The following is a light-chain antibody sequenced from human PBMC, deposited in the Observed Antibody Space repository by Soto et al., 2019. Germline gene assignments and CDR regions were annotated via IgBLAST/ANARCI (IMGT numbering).Light chain of an antibody. V-gene: IGKV1-33*01. J-gene: IGKJ3*01. CDR3: QHCDYLPI. CDR2: DAS. CDR1: HDITSF. Sequence: DIQMTQSPSSLSASVGDRVTITCQASHDITSFLKWYQHKPERAPKLLIYDASILEAGVPTRFSGSGSGTHFTFTISSLQPEDVATYYCQHCDYLPIFGPGTTVDFK.